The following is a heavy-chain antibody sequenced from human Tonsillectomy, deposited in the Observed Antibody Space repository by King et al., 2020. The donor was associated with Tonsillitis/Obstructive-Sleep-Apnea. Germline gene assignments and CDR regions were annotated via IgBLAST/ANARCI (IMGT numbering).Heavy chain of an antibody. Sequence: QLVQSGAEVEKPGSSVKVSCKASGGTFSSYAISWVRQAPGQGLEWMGGIIPIFGTANYAQKFQGRVTITADESTSTAYMELSSLRSEDTAVYYCARGYYYGSGSYLYYFDYWGQGTLVTVSS. CDR2: IIPIFGTA. CDR3: ARGYYYGSGSYLYYFDY. J-gene: IGHJ4*02. CDR1: GGTFSSYA. V-gene: IGHV1-69*01. D-gene: IGHD3-10*01.